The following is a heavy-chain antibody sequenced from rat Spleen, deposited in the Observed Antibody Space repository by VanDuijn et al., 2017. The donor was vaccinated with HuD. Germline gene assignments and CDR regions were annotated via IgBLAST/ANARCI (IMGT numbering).Heavy chain of an antibody. CDR1: GFTFNNYW. D-gene: IGHD1-11*01. CDR3: TRSTYGGHLGY. Sequence: EVQLVESGGGLVQPGRSLKLSCVASGFTFNNYWMTWIRQAPGKGLEWVASITNTGGSTYYPESVKGRFTISRDNAKSTLYLQMNSLRSEDTATFYVTRSTYGGHLGYWGQGVMVTVSS. J-gene: IGHJ2*01. V-gene: IGHV5-31*01. CDR2: ITNTGGST.